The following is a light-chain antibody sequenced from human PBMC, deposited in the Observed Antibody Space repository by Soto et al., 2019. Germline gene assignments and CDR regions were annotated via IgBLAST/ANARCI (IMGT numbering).Light chain of an antibody. CDR2: DVS. J-gene: IGLJ1*01. CDR3: SSYTSSSTYV. CDR1: SSDVGGYDY. Sequence: QSALTQPASVSGSPGQSITISCTGTSSDVGGYDYVSWYQQHPGKAPKLVIYDVSNRPSGVSNRFSGSKSGNTASLTISGLQADDEADYYCSSYTSSSTYVFGTGTKLTVL. V-gene: IGLV2-14*01.